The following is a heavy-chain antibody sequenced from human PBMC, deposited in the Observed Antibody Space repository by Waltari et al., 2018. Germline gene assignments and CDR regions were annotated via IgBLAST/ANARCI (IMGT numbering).Heavy chain of an antibody. CDR2: MYHSGNR. Sequence: QVQLQESGPGLVKAAETLSLTCSVSGYSISSGYYWGWVRQPPGKRLEWIGRMYHSGNRYNNPSHKSRVTLSLDTPNNQSALRLSSVTAADTAVYFCVRDDIAGGDYMDYWGQGTLVTVSS. CDR1: GYSISSGYY. D-gene: IGHD6-13*01. V-gene: IGHV4-38-2*02. J-gene: IGHJ4*02. CDR3: VRDDIAGGDYMDY.